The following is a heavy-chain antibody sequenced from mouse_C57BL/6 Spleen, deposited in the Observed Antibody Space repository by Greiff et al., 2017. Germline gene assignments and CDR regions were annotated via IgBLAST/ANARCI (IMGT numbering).Heavy chain of an antibody. Sequence: QVQLQQPGAELVKPGASVKLSCKASGYTFTSYWMQWVKQRPGQGLEWIGEIGPSDSYTNYNQKFKGKATLTVDTSSSTAYMQLSSLTSEDSAVYYCARRELVFDYWGQGTTLTVSS. J-gene: IGHJ2*01. CDR2: IGPSDSYT. CDR1: GYTFTSYW. CDR3: ARRELVFDY. V-gene: IGHV1-50*01.